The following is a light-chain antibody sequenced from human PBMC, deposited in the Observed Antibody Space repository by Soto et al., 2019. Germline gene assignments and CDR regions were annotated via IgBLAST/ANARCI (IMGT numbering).Light chain of an antibody. Sequence: QSALTQPRSVSGSPGQSVTISCTGTSSDVGGYNYVSWYQQHPGKAPKFMIYDVTKRPSGVPDRFSGSKSGNTASLTISGLQAEDEADYFCCSYAGSYTVLFGGGTKLTVL. CDR1: SSDVGGYNY. V-gene: IGLV2-11*01. CDR2: DVT. CDR3: CSYAGSYTVL. J-gene: IGLJ2*01.